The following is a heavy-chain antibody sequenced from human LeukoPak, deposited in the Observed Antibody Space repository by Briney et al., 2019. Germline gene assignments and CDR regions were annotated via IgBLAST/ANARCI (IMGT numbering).Heavy chain of an antibody. Sequence: PSETLSLTCTVSGGSFSSYNYYWGWIRQPPGKGLEWIGSIYYSGSTHFNPSLKSRVIVSADTSKNQFSLKLSSVTAADTAVYYCASTSGPRAYGSGTYYKGPFDNWGQGALVTVSS. CDR2: IYYSGST. CDR3: ASTSGPRAYGSGTYYKGPFDN. V-gene: IGHV4-39*01. J-gene: IGHJ4*02. D-gene: IGHD3-10*01. CDR1: GGSFSSYNYY.